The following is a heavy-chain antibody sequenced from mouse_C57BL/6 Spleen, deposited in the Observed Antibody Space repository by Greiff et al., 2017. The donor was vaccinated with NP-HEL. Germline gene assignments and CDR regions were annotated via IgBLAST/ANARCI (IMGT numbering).Heavy chain of an antibody. J-gene: IGHJ4*01. Sequence: QVHVKQSGAELVKPGASVKLSCKASGYTFTEYTIHWVKQRSGQGLEWIGWFYPGSGSIKYNEKFKDKATLTADKSSSTVYMELSRLTSEDSAVYFCARHADYYGSSYIYAMDYWGQGTSVTVSS. CDR3: ARHADYYGSSYIYAMDY. CDR2: FYPGSGSI. V-gene: IGHV1-62-2*01. CDR1: GYTFTEYT. D-gene: IGHD1-1*01.